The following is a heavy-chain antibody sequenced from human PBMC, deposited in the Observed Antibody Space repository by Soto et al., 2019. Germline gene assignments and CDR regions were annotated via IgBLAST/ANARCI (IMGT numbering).Heavy chain of an antibody. CDR3: ARASGPEDAFHYYYYYYMDV. CDR2: IYYSGST. CDR1: GGSISSGGYY. J-gene: IGHJ6*03. Sequence: QVQLQESGPGLVKPSQTLSLTCTVSGGSISSGGYYWSWIRQHPGKGLEWIGYIYYSGSTYYNPSLKSRVTISADTSKNQFSLKLSSVTAADTAVYYCARASGPEDAFHYYYYYYMDVWGKGTTVTVSS. V-gene: IGHV4-31*03.